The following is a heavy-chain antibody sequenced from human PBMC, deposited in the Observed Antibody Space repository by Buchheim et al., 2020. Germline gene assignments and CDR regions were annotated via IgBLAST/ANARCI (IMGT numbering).Heavy chain of an antibody. Sequence: EVQLVESGGGLVQPGGSLRLSCAASGFTFSDHYMDWVRQAPGKGLEWVGRTRNKANSYTTEYAASVKGRFTISRDDSKSIAFLQMNSLKTEDTAVYYCTTLTGPYCSGGGCYYWGQGTL. CDR3: TTLTGPYCSGGGCYY. V-gene: IGHV3-72*01. D-gene: IGHD2-15*01. CDR1: GFTFSDHY. J-gene: IGHJ4*02. CDR2: TRNKANSYTT.